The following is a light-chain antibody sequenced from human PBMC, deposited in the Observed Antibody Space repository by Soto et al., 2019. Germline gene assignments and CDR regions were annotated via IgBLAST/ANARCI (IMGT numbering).Light chain of an antibody. J-gene: IGLJ2*01. Sequence: QSVLTQPPSVSAAPGQKVTISCSGSSSNIGNNYVSWYQQLPGTAPKLLIYENNKRPSGIPDRFSGSKSGTSATLGITGLQTGDESDYYCGTWDSSLSAAGVFGGGTKPTVL. V-gene: IGLV1-51*02. CDR3: GTWDSSLSAAGV. CDR2: ENN. CDR1: SSNIGNNY.